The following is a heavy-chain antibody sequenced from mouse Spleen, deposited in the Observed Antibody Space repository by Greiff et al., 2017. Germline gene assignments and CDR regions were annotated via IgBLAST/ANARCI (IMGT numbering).Heavy chain of an antibody. V-gene: IGHV2-2*01. CDR1: GFSLTSYG. J-gene: IGHJ4*01. D-gene: IGHD2-3*01. Sequence: QVQLQQSGPGLVQPSQSLSITCTVSGFSLTSYGVHWVRQSPGKGLEWLGVIWSGGSTDYNAAFISRLSISKDNSKSQVFFKMNSLQADDTAIYYCARNPIYDGYPSLYYYAMDYWGQGTSVTVSS. CDR3: ARNPIYDGYPSLYYYAMDY. CDR2: IWSGGST.